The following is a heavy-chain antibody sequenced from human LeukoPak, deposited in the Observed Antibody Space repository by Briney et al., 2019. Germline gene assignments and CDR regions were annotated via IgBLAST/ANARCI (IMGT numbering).Heavy chain of an antibody. J-gene: IGHJ4*02. CDR3: ARGQYYSHIDY. V-gene: IGHV4-61*02. D-gene: IGHD3-10*01. CDR2: IYTSGST. Sequence: SETLSLTCTVSGGSISSGSYYWSWIRQPAGKGLEWIGRIYTSGSTNYNPSLKSRVTISVDTSKNQFSLKLSSVTAADTAVYYCARGQYYSHIDYWGQGTLVTVSS. CDR1: GGSISSGSYY.